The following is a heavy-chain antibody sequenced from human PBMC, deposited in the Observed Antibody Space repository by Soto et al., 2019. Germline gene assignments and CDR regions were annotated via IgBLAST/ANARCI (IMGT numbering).Heavy chain of an antibody. CDR3: ARGILYSSGWYGDAFDI. Sequence: SVKVSCKAAGGTFSSYTISWVRQAPGQGLEWMGRIIPILGIANYAQKFQGRVTITADKSTSTAYMELSSLRSEDTAVYYCARGILYSSGWYGDAFDIWGQGTMVTVSS. CDR1: GGTFSSYT. CDR2: IIPILGIA. V-gene: IGHV1-69*02. J-gene: IGHJ3*02. D-gene: IGHD6-19*01.